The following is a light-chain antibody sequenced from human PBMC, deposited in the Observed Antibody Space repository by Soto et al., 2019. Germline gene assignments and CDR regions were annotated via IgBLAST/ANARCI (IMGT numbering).Light chain of an antibody. J-gene: IGLJ1*01. CDR2: VGTGGIVG. CDR3: GADHGSGSNFVRV. CDR1: SGYSNYK. V-gene: IGLV9-49*01. Sequence: QSVLTQPPSASASLGASVTLTCTLSSGYSNYKVDWYQQRPGKGARFVMRVGTGGIVGSKGDGIPDRFSVLGSGMNRYLTIKNIQEEDESDYHCGADHGSGSNFVRVFGTGTKVTVL.